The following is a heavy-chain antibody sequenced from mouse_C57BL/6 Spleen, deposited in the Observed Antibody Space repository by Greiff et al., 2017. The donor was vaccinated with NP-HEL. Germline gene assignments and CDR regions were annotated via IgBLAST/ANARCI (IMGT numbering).Heavy chain of an antibody. CDR2: ISSGGDYI. Sequence: EVQVVESGEGLVKPGGSLKLSCAASGFTFSSYAMSWVRQTPEKRLEWVAYISSGGDYIYYADTVKGRFTISRDNARNTLYLQMSSLKSEDTAMYYCTRDGGITTVRYFDVWGTGTTVTVSS. CDR1: GFTFSSYA. CDR3: TRDGGITTVRYFDV. V-gene: IGHV5-9-1*02. J-gene: IGHJ1*03. D-gene: IGHD1-1*01.